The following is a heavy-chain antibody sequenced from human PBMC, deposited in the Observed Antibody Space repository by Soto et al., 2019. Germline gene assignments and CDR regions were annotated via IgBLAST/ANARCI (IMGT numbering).Heavy chain of an antibody. D-gene: IGHD3-10*01. CDR2: IIPIFGTA. CDR1: GGTFSSYA. J-gene: IGHJ4*02. V-gene: IGHV1-69*13. Sequence: GASVKVSCKASGGTFSSYAISWVRQAPGQGLEWMGGIIPIFGTANYAQKFQGRVTITADESTSTAYMELSSLRSEDTAVYYCARVCGWGSFYAYWGKGTLVPVSS. CDR3: ARVCGWGSFYAY.